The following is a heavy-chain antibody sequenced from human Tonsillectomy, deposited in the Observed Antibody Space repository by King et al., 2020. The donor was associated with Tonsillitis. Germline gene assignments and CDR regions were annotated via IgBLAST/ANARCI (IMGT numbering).Heavy chain of an antibody. V-gene: IGHV6-1*01. CDR1: GDSVSSSNAA. J-gene: IGHJ6*02. CDR2: TFYRSKWLY. Sequence: VQLQQSGPGLVEPSQTLSLTCAISGDSVSSSNAAWNWIRQSPSRGLEWLGRTFYRSKWLYDYAVYVQSRITVNPDTSKNHFSLQLNTVSPEDTAVYYCAKGRPSYYGLDVWGQGTTVTVSS. CDR3: AKGRPSYYGLDV.